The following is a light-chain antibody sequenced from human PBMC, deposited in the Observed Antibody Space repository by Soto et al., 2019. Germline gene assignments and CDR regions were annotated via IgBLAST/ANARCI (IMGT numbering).Light chain of an antibody. CDR2: EVS. J-gene: IGLJ3*02. CDR3: CSYAGSSTLV. CDR1: SSDVGSYNL. Sequence: QSALTQPASVSGSPGQSITISCTGTSSDVGSYNLVSWYQQHPGKATKLMIYEVSKRPSGVSNRFSGSKSGNTASLTISWLQAEDAADYYCCSYAGSSTLVFGGGTKLTVL. V-gene: IGLV2-23*02.